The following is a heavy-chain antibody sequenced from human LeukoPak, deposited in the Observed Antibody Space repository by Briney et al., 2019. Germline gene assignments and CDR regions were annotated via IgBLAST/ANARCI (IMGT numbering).Heavy chain of an antibody. CDR2: IYYSGST. D-gene: IGHD1-1*01. CDR3: ARDQLATLDY. CDR1: AGSISSYY. J-gene: IGHJ4*02. Sequence: SETLSLTRTVSAGSISSYYWSWIRQPPGKGLEWIGYIYYSGSTNYNPSLKSRVTISVDTSKNQFSLKLSSVTAADTAVYYCARDQLATLDYWGQGTLVTVSS. V-gene: IGHV4-59*01.